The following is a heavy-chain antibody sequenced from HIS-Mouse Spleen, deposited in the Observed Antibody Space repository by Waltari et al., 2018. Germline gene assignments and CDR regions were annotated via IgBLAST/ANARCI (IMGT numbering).Heavy chain of an antibody. V-gene: IGHV3-30*04. CDR3: ARRYSGYDLGY. J-gene: IGHJ4*02. CDR2: ISYDGSNK. CDR1: GCPFSSYA. D-gene: IGHD5-12*01. Sequence: QVQLVESGGGVVQPGRSLRLSCAASGCPFSSYAMHWVRQAPGKGLEWVAVISYDGSNKYYADSVKGRFTISRDNSKNTLYLQMNSLRAEDTAVYYCARRYSGYDLGYWGQGTLVTVSS.